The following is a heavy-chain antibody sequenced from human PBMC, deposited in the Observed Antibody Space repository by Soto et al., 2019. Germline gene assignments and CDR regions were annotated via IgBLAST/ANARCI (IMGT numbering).Heavy chain of an antibody. D-gene: IGHD3-10*01. V-gene: IGHV4-34*01. Sequence: SETLSLTCAVYGGSFSGYYWSWIRQPPGKGLEWIGEINHSGSTNYNPSLKSRVTISVDTSKNQFSLKLSSVTAADTAVYYCARGLSVLLLWFGESPYYFDYWGQGTLDT. CDR2: INHSGST. CDR1: GGSFSGYY. CDR3: ARGLSVLLLWFGESPYYFDY. J-gene: IGHJ4*02.